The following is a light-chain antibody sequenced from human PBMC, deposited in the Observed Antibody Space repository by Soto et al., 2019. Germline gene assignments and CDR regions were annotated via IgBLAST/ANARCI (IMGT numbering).Light chain of an antibody. Sequence: QSALTQPASVSGSPGQSITISCTGTSSDVGSYNLISWYQQYPDKAPKLMIYEVSKRPSGVSNRFSGSKSGNTASLTISGLQAEDEADYYCCSYAGSSTFYVFVSGTKVTVL. CDR3: CSYAGSSTFYV. V-gene: IGLV2-23*02. CDR1: SSDVGSYNL. CDR2: EVS. J-gene: IGLJ1*01.